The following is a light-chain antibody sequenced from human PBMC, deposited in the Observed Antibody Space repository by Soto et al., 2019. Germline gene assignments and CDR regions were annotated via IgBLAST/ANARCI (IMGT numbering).Light chain of an antibody. Sequence: QSVLTQPRSVSGSPGQSVTISCTATSSGVAGFNSVSWYQQHPGKAPKLMIYDVSKWPSGVPDRFSGSKSGNTASLTISGLQAEDEADYYCCSYGGSYTPYVFGTGTKVTVL. CDR1: SSGVAGFNS. CDR3: CSYGGSYTPYV. CDR2: DVS. J-gene: IGLJ1*01. V-gene: IGLV2-11*01.